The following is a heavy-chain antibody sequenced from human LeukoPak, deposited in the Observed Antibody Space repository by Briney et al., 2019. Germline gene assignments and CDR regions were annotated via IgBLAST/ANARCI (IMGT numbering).Heavy chain of an antibody. J-gene: IGHJ1*01. D-gene: IGHD6-13*01. V-gene: IGHV1-2*02. CDR3: ARDHTGGSSWLAEYFQH. Sequence: GASVKVSCKASGYTFTGYYMHWVRQAPGQGLEWMGWINPNSGGTNYAQKFQGRVTMTRDTSISTAYMELSRLRSDDTAVYYCARDHTGGSSWLAEYFQHWGQGTLVTVSS. CDR1: GYTFTGYY. CDR2: INPNSGGT.